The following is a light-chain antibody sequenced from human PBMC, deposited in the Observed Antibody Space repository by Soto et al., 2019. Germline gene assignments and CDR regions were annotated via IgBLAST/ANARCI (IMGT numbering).Light chain of an antibody. CDR3: RSYTSSSTYV. Sequence: QSVITQPASVSGSPGQSITISRTGTSSDVGGYNYVSRYQQHPRKAPKLMIYEVSNQTSGVSNRFSGSKSGNTASLTNSRLQAKNEADYYCRSYTSSSTYVFGTGTKVTV. J-gene: IGLJ1*01. CDR2: EVS. V-gene: IGLV2-14*01. CDR1: SSDVGGYNY.